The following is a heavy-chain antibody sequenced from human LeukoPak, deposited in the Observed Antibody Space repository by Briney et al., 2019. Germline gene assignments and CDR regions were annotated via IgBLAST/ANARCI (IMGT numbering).Heavy chain of an antibody. V-gene: IGHV1-2*02. CDR3: ARALRTDILTTDY. J-gene: IGHJ4*02. CDR2: INPKSGGA. Sequence: ASVKVSCKASGYTFIDYFVHWVRQAPGQGLGWMGWINPKSGGANYAQNFQGRVSMTRDTSISAAYLEVSGLRSDDTAVYYCARALRTDILTTDYWGQGTLVTVSS. CDR1: GYTFIDYF. D-gene: IGHD3-9*01.